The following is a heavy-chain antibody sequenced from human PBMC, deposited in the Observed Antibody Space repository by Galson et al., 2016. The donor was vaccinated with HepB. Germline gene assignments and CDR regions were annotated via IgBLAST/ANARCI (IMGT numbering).Heavy chain of an antibody. J-gene: IGHJ4*02. V-gene: IGHV3-30*04. Sequence: SLRLSCAASGFTFGSYAMHWIRQAPGKGLEWVATTSSDESVKHYADPVQGRFTISKDNFKNALHLQMNSLRAEDTAMYFCARHFSGSYLGQGTLVTVSS. CDR1: GFTFGSYA. D-gene: IGHD3-22*01. CDR2: TSSDESVK. CDR3: ARHFSGSY.